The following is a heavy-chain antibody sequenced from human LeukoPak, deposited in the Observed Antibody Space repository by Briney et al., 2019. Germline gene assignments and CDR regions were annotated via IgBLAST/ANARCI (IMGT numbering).Heavy chain of an antibody. CDR1: GFTFSSYS. V-gene: IGHV3-53*01. D-gene: IGHD3-10*01. Sequence: GSLGLSCAASGFTFSSYSMNWVRQAPGKGLEWVSTIYTGGSTSFSDSVKGRFTISRDNSKNTVSLQMNSLRAEDTAVYYCARTFYGSGSLLGEAFDVWGQGTMVTVSS. CDR3: ARTFYGSGSLLGEAFDV. CDR2: IYTGGST. J-gene: IGHJ3*01.